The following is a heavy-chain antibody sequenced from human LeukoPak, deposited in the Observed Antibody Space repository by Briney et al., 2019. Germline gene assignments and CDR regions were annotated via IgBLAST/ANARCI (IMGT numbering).Heavy chain of an antibody. Sequence: SETLSLTCAVYGGSFSGYYWSWTRQPPGKGLEWIGEINHSGSTNYNPSLKSRVTISVDTSKNQFSLKLSSVTAADTAVYYCARGGGSYVHWGQGTLVTVSS. D-gene: IGHD1-26*01. J-gene: IGHJ4*02. CDR2: INHSGST. CDR3: ARGGGSYVH. V-gene: IGHV4-34*01. CDR1: GGSFSGYY.